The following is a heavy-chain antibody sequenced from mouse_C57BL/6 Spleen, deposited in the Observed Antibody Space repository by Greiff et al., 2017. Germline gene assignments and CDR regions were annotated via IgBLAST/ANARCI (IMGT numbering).Heavy chain of an antibody. CDR2: IYPGDGDT. V-gene: IGHV1-80*01. CDR3: ARDYYCSSFAWFAY. J-gene: IGHJ3*01. D-gene: IGHD1-1*01. Sequence: QVQLQQSGAELVKPGASVKISCKASGYAFSSYWMNWVKQRPGKGLEWIGQIYPGDGDTNYNGKFKGKATLTADKSSSTAYMQLSSLTSEDSAVYFCARDYYCSSFAWFAYWGQGTLVTVSA. CDR1: GYAFSSYW.